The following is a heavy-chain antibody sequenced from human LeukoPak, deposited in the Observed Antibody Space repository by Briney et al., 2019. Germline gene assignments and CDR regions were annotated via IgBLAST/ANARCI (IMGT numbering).Heavy chain of an antibody. Sequence: GGSLRLSCAASGFTFSSYAMSWVRQAPGKGLEWVSAISGSGGSTYYADSLKVRFTISTDNSNNTLYLQMTSLRAEDKAVYYRAKTAESSGWFDYWGQGTLVTVSS. CDR2: ISGSGGST. CDR3: AKTAESSGWFDY. D-gene: IGHD6-19*01. V-gene: IGHV3-23*01. J-gene: IGHJ4*02. CDR1: GFTFSSYA.